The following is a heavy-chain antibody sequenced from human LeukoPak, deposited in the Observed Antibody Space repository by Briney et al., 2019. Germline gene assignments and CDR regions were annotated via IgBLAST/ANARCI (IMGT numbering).Heavy chain of an antibody. CDR3: ASDXGDYPSXY. CDR1: GGSISSYY. V-gene: IGHV4-4*07. CDR2: IYTSGST. Sequence: PSETLSLTCTVSGGSISSYYWSWIRQPAGRGLEWIGRIYTSGSTNYNPSLKSRVTMSVDTSKNQFSLKLSSVTAADPAVYYCASDXGDYPSXYWGQGTLXXVXS. J-gene: IGHJ4*02. D-gene: IGHD4-17*01.